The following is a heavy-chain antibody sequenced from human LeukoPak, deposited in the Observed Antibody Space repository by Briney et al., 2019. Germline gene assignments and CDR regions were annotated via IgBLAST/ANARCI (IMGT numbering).Heavy chain of an antibody. CDR1: GFTFSSYA. CDR3: VRSYYDYVWGSFNDY. Sequence: PGGSLRLSCSASGFTFSSYAMHWVRQAPGKGLEYVSAISSNGGSTYYADSVKGRFTISRDNSKNTLHLQMSSLRAEDTAVYYCVRSYYDYVWGSFNDYWGQGTLVTVSP. CDR2: ISSNGGST. V-gene: IGHV3-64D*06. D-gene: IGHD3-16*01. J-gene: IGHJ4*02.